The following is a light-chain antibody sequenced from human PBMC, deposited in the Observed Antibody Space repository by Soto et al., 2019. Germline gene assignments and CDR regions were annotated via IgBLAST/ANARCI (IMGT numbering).Light chain of an antibody. CDR1: QSVSSSY. Sequence: EIVLTQSPGTLPLSPGERATLSCRASQSVSSSYLAWYQQKPGQAPRPLIYVASSMAIGIPDRFSGSGSGTDFTLTISRLEPKDFAVYYCQQYGSSPWTFGQGTKVEIK. CDR2: VAS. J-gene: IGKJ1*01. CDR3: QQYGSSPWT. V-gene: IGKV3-20*01.